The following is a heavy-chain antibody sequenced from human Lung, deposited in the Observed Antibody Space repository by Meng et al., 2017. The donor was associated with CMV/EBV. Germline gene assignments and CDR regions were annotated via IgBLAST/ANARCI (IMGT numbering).Heavy chain of an antibody. CDR2: IDDSGST. V-gene: IGHV4-4*02. CDR3: ARGKQDAWELLAY. D-gene: IGHD1-26*01. Sequence: QVKLQEPGPGLVKPSGTLSLTCGVSGVSISSNIRWTWVRQPPGKGLEWIGDIDDSGSTNYNPSLNSRISISLDKSKNHFSLKVNSVTAADTAVYYCARGKQDAWELLAYWGQGALVTVSS. J-gene: IGHJ4*02. CDR1: GVSISSNIR.